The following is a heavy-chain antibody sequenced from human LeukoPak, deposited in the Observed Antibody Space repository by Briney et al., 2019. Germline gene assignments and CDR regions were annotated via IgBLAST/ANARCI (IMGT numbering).Heavy chain of an antibody. CDR1: GYRFTSYW. CDR3: ARLWDGAGGNSIDY. D-gene: IGHD4-23*01. J-gene: IGHJ4*02. Sequence: GESLKISCKGSGYRFTSYWIGWGRRRPGKGLEGMGIIYPGDSDTRYSPSFQGQVTISADKSISTAYLQWSSLKASDTAMYYCARLWDGAGGNSIDYWGQGTLVTVSS. V-gene: IGHV5-51*01. CDR2: IYPGDSDT.